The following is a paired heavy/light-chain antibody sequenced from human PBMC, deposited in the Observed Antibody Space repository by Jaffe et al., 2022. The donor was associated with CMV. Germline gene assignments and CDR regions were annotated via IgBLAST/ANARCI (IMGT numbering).Light chain of an antibody. CDR1: QTISSW. Sequence: DIQMTQSPSTLSASVGDRVTITCRASQTISSWLAWYQQKPGKAPKLLIYKASSLESGVPSRFSGSGSGTEFTLTISSLQPDDFATYYCQQYNSYSYTFGQGTKLEIK. J-gene: IGKJ2*01. V-gene: IGKV1-5*03. CDR2: KAS. CDR3: QQYNSYSYT.
Heavy chain of an antibody. CDR2: FDPEDGET. J-gene: IGHJ3*02. D-gene: IGHD2-15*01. V-gene: IGHV1-24*01. Sequence: QVQLVQSGAEVKKPGASVEVSCKVSGYTLTELSMHWVRQAPGKGLEWMGGFDPEDGETIYAQKFQGRVTMTEDTSTDTAYMDLSSLRSEDTAVYYCATLFGLCSGGSCLPPPGRNAFDIWGQGTMVTVSS. CDR1: GYTLTELS. CDR3: ATLFGLCSGGSCLPPPGRNAFDI.